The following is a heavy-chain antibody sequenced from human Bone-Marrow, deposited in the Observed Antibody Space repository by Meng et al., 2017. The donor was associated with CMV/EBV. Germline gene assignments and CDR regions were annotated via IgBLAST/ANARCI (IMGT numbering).Heavy chain of an antibody. Sequence: GGSLRLSCAASGFTFSDYYMSWIRQAPGKGLEWVSYISSSGSTIYYADSVKGRFTISRDNAKNSLYLQMDSLRAEDTAVYYCTRRRDGDYYNGMDVWGQGTTVTVSS. V-gene: IGHV3-11*04. J-gene: IGHJ6*02. CDR1: GFTFSDYY. CDR3: TRRRDGDYYNGMDV. CDR2: ISSSGSTI.